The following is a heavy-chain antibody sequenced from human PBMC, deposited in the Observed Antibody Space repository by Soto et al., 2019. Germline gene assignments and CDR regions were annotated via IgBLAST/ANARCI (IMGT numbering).Heavy chain of an antibody. CDR2: ISGSGGST. J-gene: IGHJ4*02. V-gene: IGHV3-23*01. Sequence: PGGSLRLSCAASGFTFSSYAMSWVRQAPGKGLEWVSAISGSGGSTYYADSVKGRFTISRDNSKNTLYLQMNSLRAEDTAVYYCASSFREITMIARSTRHSKGQPDLYYFDYWGQGTLVTVSS. CDR1: GFTFSSYA. CDR3: ASSFREITMIARSTRHSKGQPDLYYFDY. D-gene: IGHD3-22*01.